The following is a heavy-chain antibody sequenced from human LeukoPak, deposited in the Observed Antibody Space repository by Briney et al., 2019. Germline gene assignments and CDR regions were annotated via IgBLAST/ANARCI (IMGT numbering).Heavy chain of an antibody. CDR3: ARLATGYYYDSSGPLQL. Sequence: PGRSLRLSCAASGFTFSSYGMHWVRQAPGKGLEWVAVIWYDGSNKYYADSVKGRFTTSRDNSKNTLYLQMNSLRAEDTAVYYCARLATGYYYDSSGPLQLWGQGTLVTVSS. D-gene: IGHD3-22*01. CDR1: GFTFSSYG. V-gene: IGHV3-33*01. J-gene: IGHJ4*02. CDR2: IWYDGSNK.